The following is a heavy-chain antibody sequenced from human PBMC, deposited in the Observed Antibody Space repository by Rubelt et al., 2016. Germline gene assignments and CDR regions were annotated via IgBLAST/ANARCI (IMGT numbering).Heavy chain of an antibody. CDR3: AKGAAITLIAVVGFDY. CDR2: GSGGTT. V-gene: IGHV3-23*01. J-gene: IGHJ4*02. D-gene: IGHD3-22*01. Sequence: GSGGTTYYADAVKGRFTISRDNSKNTLYLQMNSLRAEDTALYYCAKGAAITLIAVVGFDYWGQGTLVAVSS.